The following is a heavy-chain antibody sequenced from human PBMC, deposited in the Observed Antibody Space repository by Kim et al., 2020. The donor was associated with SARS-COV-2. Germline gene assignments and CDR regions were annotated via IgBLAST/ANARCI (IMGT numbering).Heavy chain of an antibody. J-gene: IGHJ4*02. D-gene: IGHD5-18*01. Sequence: SETLSLTCTVSGDSISSYYWSWIRQSPGKALEWIGYIYYSGSTNYNPSLKSRVTISLDTSKNQFSLNLTSVTTADTAVFYCARGGYGFADIFDSWGQGTLVAVSS. CDR2: IYYSGST. CDR1: GDSISSYY. V-gene: IGHV4-59*13. CDR3: ARGGYGFADIFDS.